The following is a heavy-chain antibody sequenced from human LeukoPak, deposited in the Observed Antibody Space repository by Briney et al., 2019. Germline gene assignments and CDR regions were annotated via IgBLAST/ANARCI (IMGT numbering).Heavy chain of an antibody. J-gene: IGHJ4*02. D-gene: IGHD6-19*01. V-gene: IGHV4-61*08. CDR2: ISYSGST. CDR3: AREGVVAGRDYFDY. Sequence: SQTLSLTCAVSGGSISSGGYSWSWIRQPPGKGLEWIGYISYSGSTNYNPSLKSRVTISVDMSKNQFSLKLSSVTAADTAVYYCAREGVVAGRDYFDYWGQGTLVTVSS. CDR1: GGSISSGGYS.